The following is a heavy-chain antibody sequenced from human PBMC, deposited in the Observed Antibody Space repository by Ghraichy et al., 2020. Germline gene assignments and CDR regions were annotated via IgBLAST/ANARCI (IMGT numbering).Heavy chain of an antibody. CDR3: SRGDY. CDR1: GFTFTTFSTSW. V-gene: IGHV3-7*03. CDR2: INQDGSEK. Sequence: LSLTCAGSGFTFTTFSTSWMNWIRQAPGKGLEWVANINQDGSEKYYVDSVKGRFTISRDNAKNSLNLQMNNLREEDTAVYYCSRGDYWGQGTLVAVSS. J-gene: IGHJ4*02.